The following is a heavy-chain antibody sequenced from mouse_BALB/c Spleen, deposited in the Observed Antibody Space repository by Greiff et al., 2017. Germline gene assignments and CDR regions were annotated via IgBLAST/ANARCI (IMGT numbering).Heavy chain of an antibody. CDR2: IWSGGST. CDR1: GFSLTSYG. CDR3: ATYGTWYFDV. J-gene: IGHJ1*01. Sequence: QVQLQQPGPGLVQPSQSLSITCTVSGFSLTSYGVHWVRQSPGKGLEWLGVIWSGGSTDYNAAFISRLSISKDNSKSQVFFKMNSLQANDTAIYYCATYGTWYFDVWGAGTTVTVSS. V-gene: IGHV2-2*02. D-gene: IGHD2-1*01.